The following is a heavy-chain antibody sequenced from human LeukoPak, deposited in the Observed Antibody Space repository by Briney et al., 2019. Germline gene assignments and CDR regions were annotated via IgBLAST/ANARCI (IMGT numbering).Heavy chain of an antibody. CDR1: GGSFSGYY. CDR2: INHSGST. V-gene: IGHV4-34*01. J-gene: IGHJ4*02. CDR3: ARAADYYDSSDYYPLDY. D-gene: IGHD3-22*01. Sequence: SETLSLTCAVYGGSFSGYYWSWIRQPPGKGLEWIGEINHSGSTNYNPSLKSRVTISVDTSKNQFSLKLSSVTAADTAVYYCARAADYYDSSDYYPLDYWGQGTLVTVSS.